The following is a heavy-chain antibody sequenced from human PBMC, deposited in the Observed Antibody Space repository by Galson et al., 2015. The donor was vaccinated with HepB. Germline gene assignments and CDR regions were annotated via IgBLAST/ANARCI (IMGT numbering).Heavy chain of an antibody. CDR2: ISGSGGST. D-gene: IGHD6-13*01. CDR3: AKGTYGSSWDFDF. Sequence: CAASGFTFSSYAMTWVRQAPGKGLEWVSAISGSGGSTFYTDSLKGRFTISRDNSKNMLYLQMNSLRVEDTAVYYCAKGTYGSSWDFDFWGQGALVTVSS. CDR1: GFTFSSYA. J-gene: IGHJ4*02. V-gene: IGHV3-23*01.